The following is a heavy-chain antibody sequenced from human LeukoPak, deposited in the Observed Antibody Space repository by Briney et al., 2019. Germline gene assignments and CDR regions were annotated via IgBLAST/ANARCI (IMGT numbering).Heavy chain of an antibody. CDR2: INHSGST. CDR3: ARLSGRVRGAPSPFDY. V-gene: IGHV4-34*01. Sequence: SETLSLTCAVYGGSFSGYYWSWIRQPPGKGLEWIGEINHSGSTNYNPSLKSRVTISVDTSKNQFSLKLSSVTAADTAVYYCARLSGRVRGAPSPFDYWGQGTLVTVSS. D-gene: IGHD3-10*01. J-gene: IGHJ4*02. CDR1: GGSFSGYY.